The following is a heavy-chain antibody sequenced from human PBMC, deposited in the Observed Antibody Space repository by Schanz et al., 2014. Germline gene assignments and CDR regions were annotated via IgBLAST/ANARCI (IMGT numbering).Heavy chain of an antibody. Sequence: QVQLVQSGAEVKKPGASVKVSCKASGYTFTSYYMHWVRQAPGQGLEWMGIINPSGGSTSYAQKCQGRVTMTRDTSTSTVYMELSSLRSEDTDVYDCARDGEAAAGCGYWGQGTLVTVSS. V-gene: IGHV1-46*03. CDR1: GYTFTSYY. D-gene: IGHD6-13*01. CDR2: INPSGGST. J-gene: IGHJ4*02. CDR3: ARDGEAAAGCGY.